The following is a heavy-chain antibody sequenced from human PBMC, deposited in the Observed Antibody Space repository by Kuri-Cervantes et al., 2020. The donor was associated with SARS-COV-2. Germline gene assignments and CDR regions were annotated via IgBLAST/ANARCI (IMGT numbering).Heavy chain of an antibody. Sequence: GESLKISCAASGFTFSSYAMHWVRQAPGKGLEWVAVISYDGSNKYYADSVKGRFTISRDNSKNTLYLQMNSLRAEDTAVYYCAREGATIGLFDYWGQGTLVTVSS. D-gene: IGHD5-12*01. J-gene: IGHJ4*02. CDR1: GFTFSSYA. CDR2: ISYDGSNK. CDR3: AREGATIGLFDY. V-gene: IGHV3-30-3*01.